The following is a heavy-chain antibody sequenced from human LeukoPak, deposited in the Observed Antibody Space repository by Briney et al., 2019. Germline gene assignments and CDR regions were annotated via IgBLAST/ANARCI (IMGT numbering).Heavy chain of an antibody. J-gene: IGHJ4*02. CDR1: GFSFSAYW. Sequence: GGSLRLSCAASGFSFSAYWMTWVRQAPGTGLEWVANINPAGNETYYVDPVKGRFTISRDNAKNLLYLQMNSLRAEDTAVYYCARFGYVAAVDLWGQGTLVTVSS. CDR2: INPAGNET. D-gene: IGHD2-15*01. CDR3: ARFGYVAAVDL. V-gene: IGHV3-7*01.